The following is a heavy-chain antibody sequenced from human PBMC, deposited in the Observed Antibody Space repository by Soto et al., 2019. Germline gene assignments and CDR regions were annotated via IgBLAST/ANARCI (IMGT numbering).Heavy chain of an antibody. Sequence: EVQLLESGGGLVQPGGSLRLSCAASGFTFNNYAMTWVRQAPGKGLEWVSAISGGGETTSYADSVKGRFTVSRDGSKNTLYLQMSSLRAEDTALYYCAKGRGGSGSLTPRVDFWGQATLVTVSS. V-gene: IGHV3-23*01. D-gene: IGHD3-10*01. J-gene: IGHJ4*02. CDR1: GFTFNNYA. CDR2: ISGGGETT. CDR3: AKGRGGSGSLTPRVDF.